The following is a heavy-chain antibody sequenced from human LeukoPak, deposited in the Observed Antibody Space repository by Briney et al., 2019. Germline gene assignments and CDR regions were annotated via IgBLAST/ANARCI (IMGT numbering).Heavy chain of an antibody. V-gene: IGHV3-30*03. Sequence: GGSLRLSCAASGFTFSSYAMHWVRQAPGKGLEWVAVISYDGSNKYYTDSVKGRFIISRDNSKNTLDLQMSSLRTEDTAVYYCARDRRQWLADYYFDYWGQGTLVTVSS. CDR3: ARDRRQWLADYYFDY. CDR1: GFTFSSYA. CDR2: ISYDGSNK. J-gene: IGHJ4*02. D-gene: IGHD6-19*01.